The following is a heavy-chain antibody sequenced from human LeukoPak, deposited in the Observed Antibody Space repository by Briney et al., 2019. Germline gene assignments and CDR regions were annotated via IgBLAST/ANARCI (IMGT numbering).Heavy chain of an antibody. CDR1: GFSFHYYA. V-gene: IGHV3-33*08. Sequence: GGSLRLSCAASGFSFHYYAIHWVRQAPGKGLEWVAVIWYDGSNKYYADSVKGRFTISRDNSKNTLYLQMNSLRAEDTAVYYCARDLYGDYSAIPDSVLSDYWGQGTLVTVSS. CDR3: ARDLYGDYSAIPDSVLSDY. J-gene: IGHJ4*02. CDR2: IWYDGSNK. D-gene: IGHD4-17*01.